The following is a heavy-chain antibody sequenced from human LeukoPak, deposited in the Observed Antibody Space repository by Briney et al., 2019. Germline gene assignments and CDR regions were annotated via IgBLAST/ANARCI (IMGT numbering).Heavy chain of an antibody. J-gene: IGHJ4*02. D-gene: IGHD4-23*01. CDR2: INHNGNVN. CDR1: GFTFSSYW. V-gene: IGHV3-7*01. Sequence: GGSLRLSCAAFGFTFSSYWMNWARQAPGKGLEWVASINHNGNVNYYVDSVKGRFSISRDNAKNTLYLQMNSLRVEDTAVYYCARGQPHGNDYWGQGTLVTVSS. CDR3: ARGQPHGNDY.